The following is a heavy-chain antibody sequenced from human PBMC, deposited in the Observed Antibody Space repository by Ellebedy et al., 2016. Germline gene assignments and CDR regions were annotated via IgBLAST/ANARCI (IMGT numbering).Heavy chain of an antibody. D-gene: IGHD3-9*01. CDR1: GGTFSSYA. CDR3: ARDRQYYDILTGYAGYYYMDV. V-gene: IGHV1-69*13. J-gene: IGHJ6*03. Sequence: SVKVSXXASGGTFSSYAISWVRQAPGQGLEWMGGIIPIFGTANYAQKFQGRVTITADESTSTAYMELSSLRSEDTAVYYCARDRQYYDILTGYAGYYYMDVWGKGTTVTVSS. CDR2: IIPIFGTA.